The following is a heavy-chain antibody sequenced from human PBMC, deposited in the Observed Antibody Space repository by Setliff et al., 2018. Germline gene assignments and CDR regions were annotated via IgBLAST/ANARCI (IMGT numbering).Heavy chain of an antibody. V-gene: IGHV4-39*01. CDR1: DGSMTSGSYY. Sequence: PSETLSLTCSVSDGSMTSGSYYWGWIRQPPGKGLEWIGSVYYSGTAYYNPSLKSRLYMSVDTSKNQFTLQVISVTASDTAVYYCARTGTYRYFDFWGQGTRVTVSS. CDR2: VYYSGTA. J-gene: IGHJ4*02. D-gene: IGHD1-7*01. CDR3: ARTGTYRYFDF.